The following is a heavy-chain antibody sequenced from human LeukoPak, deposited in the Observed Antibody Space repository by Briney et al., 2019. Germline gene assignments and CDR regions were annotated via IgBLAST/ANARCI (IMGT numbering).Heavy chain of an antibody. D-gene: IGHD3-16*01. CDR3: ARGAYFDY. Sequence: GLEWMGIINPSGGSTSYAQKFQGRVTMNRDTYTSTVYMELSSLRSEDTAVYYCARGAYFDYWGQGTLVTVSS. V-gene: IGHV1-46*01. CDR2: INPSGGST. J-gene: IGHJ4*02.